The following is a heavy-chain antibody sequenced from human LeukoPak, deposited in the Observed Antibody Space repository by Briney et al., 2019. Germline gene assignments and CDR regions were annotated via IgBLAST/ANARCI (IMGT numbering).Heavy chain of an antibody. D-gene: IGHD3-22*01. CDR3: ARDQDYYDSSGYYYGY. CDR1: GFIVSSNY. Sequence: PGGSLRLSCAASGFIVSSNYMNWVRQAPGKGLEWVSYISSSSSYTNYADSVKGRFTISRDNAKNSLYLQMNSLRAEDTAVYYCARDQDYYDSSGYYYGYWGQGTLVTVSS. CDR2: ISSSSSYT. J-gene: IGHJ4*02. V-gene: IGHV3-11*05.